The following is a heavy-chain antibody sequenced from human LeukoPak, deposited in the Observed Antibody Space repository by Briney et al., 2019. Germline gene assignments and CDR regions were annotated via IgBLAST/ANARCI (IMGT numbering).Heavy chain of an antibody. CDR3: AKDVVTTVLDYYFYGMDV. J-gene: IGHJ6*02. CDR2: ISGSGGST. D-gene: IGHD4-17*01. Sequence: PGGSLRLSCAASGFTFSSYAMSWVRQAPGKGLEWVSAISGSGGSTYYADSVKGRFTISRDNSKNTLYLQMNSLRAEDTAVYYCAKDVVTTVLDYYFYGMDVWGQGTTVTVSS. V-gene: IGHV3-23*01. CDR1: GFTFSSYA.